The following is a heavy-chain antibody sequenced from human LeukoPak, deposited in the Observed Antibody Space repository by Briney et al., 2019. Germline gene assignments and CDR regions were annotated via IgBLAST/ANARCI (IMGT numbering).Heavy chain of an antibody. CDR1: GDSFSSNSHY. J-gene: IGHJ4*02. V-gene: IGHV4-39*01. D-gene: IGHD3-10*01. CDR2: IYYGANT. Sequence: PSETLSLTCNVSGDSFSSNSHYWGWLRQPPGKGREWLVSIYYGANTYYNPSVKSRVTISVHTSKNQFSLNLSSVTAADTAVYYCARQDSFYYGSGRPGYWGQGTQVTVSS. CDR3: ARQDSFYYGSGRPGY.